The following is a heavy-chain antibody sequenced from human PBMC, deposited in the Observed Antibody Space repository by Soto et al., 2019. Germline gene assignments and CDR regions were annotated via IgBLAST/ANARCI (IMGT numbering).Heavy chain of an antibody. J-gene: IGHJ3*02. CDR2: IIPIFGTA. CDR1: GGTFSSYA. D-gene: IGHD3-10*01. CDR3: AREKEGMVRGVIGHDAFDI. V-gene: IGHV1-69*06. Sequence: SVKVSCKASGGTFSSYAISWVRQAPGQGLEWMGGIIPIFGTANYAQKFQGRVTITADKSTSTAYMELSSLRSEDTAVYYCAREKEGMVRGVIGHDAFDIWGQGTMVTVS.